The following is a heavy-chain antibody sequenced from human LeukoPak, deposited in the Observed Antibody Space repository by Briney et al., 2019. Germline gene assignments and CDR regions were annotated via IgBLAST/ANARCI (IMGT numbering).Heavy chain of an antibody. CDR2: IFYSGGT. CDR1: DGSINGYY. Sequence: PSETLSLTCTVSDGSINGYYWSWIRQPPGKGLEWIGYIFYSGGTNYYPSLESRVTISVDTSKNQFSLKLSSVTAADTAVYYCARHSRLSGSLANFDYWGQGTLVTVSS. J-gene: IGHJ4*02. D-gene: IGHD1-26*01. CDR3: ARHSRLSGSLANFDY. V-gene: IGHV4-59*08.